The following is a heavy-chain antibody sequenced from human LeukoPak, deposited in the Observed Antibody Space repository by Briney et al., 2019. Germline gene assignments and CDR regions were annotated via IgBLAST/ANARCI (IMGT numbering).Heavy chain of an antibody. CDR2: MTSSSTYI. V-gene: IGHV3-21*06. Sequence: GGSLRLSCAASGFTFSSYSMNWVRQAPGKGLEWVSSMTSSSTYIYYADSVKGRFTISRDNAKNSLYLQMNSLRVEDTAVYYCAREDYYYDSSGCPNLDYWGQGTLVTVSS. D-gene: IGHD3-22*01. CDR1: GFTFSSYS. CDR3: AREDYYYDSSGCPNLDY. J-gene: IGHJ4*02.